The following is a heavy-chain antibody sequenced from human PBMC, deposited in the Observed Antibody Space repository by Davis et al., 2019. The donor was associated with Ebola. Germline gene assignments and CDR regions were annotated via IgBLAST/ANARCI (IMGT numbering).Heavy chain of an antibody. D-gene: IGHD1-20*01. V-gene: IGHV6-1*01. CDR3: ARYTWNDRRFDP. CDR1: GDSVSGSSGA. Sequence: HSQTLSLTCAISGDSVSGSSGAWNWIRQSPSRGLEWLGRTYYNSKWYNDYAASVKSRIIINPDTSKNQFSLQLNSVTPEDTAVYYCARYTWNDRRFDPWGQGTLVTVSS. CDR2: TYYNSKWYN. J-gene: IGHJ5*02.